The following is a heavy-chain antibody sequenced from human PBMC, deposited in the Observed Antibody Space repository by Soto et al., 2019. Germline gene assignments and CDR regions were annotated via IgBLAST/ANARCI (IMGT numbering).Heavy chain of an antibody. CDR3: ERPRGPPFRYDP. CDR2: INAGNGNT. D-gene: IGHD1-26*01. CDR1: GYTFTSYA. Sequence: GGPVKVSCKASGYTFTSYAMHWVRQAPGQRLEWMGWINAGNGNTKYSQKFQGRVTITRDTSASTAYMELSSLRSEDTAVYYCERPRGPPFRYDPRGQGSLVTVSS. V-gene: IGHV1-3*01. J-gene: IGHJ5*02.